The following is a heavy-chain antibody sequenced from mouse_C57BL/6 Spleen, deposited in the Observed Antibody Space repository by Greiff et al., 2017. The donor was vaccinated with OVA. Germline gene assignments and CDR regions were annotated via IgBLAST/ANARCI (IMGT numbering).Heavy chain of an antibody. CDR2: IDPSDSYT. D-gene: IGHD2-4*01. Sequence: QVQLQQPGAELVMPGASVKLSCKASGYTFTSYWMHWVKQRPGQGLEWIGEIDPSDSYTNYNQKFKGKSTLTVDKSSSTAYMQLSSLTSEDSAVYYCARGNYDYDGDYYAMDYWGQGTSVTVSS. V-gene: IGHV1-69*01. CDR1: GYTFTSYW. CDR3: ARGNYDYDGDYYAMDY. J-gene: IGHJ4*01.